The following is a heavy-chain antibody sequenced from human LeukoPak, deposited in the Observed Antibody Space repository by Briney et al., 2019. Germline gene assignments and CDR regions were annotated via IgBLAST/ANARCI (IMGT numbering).Heavy chain of an antibody. J-gene: IGHJ4*02. V-gene: IGHV3-30*04. Sequence: PGRSLRLSCAASGFTFSSYAMHWVRQAPGKGLEWVAVISYDGSNKYYADSVKGRFTISRDNSKNTLYLQMNSLRAEDTAVYYCARGRNYGRDASDYWGQGTLVTVSS. CDR2: ISYDGSNK. CDR3: ARGRNYGRDASDY. CDR1: GFTFSSYA. D-gene: IGHD4-17*01.